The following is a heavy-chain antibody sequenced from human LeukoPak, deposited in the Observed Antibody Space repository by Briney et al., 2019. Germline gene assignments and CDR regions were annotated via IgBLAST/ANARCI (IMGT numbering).Heavy chain of an antibody. J-gene: IGHJ6*03. CDR3: ARRKQLYYYYYMDV. V-gene: IGHV4-59*12. D-gene: IGHD6-13*01. Sequence: SETLSLTCTVSGGSISSYYWSWIRQPPGKGLEWIGYIYYSGSTNYNPSRKSRVTISVDTSKNQFSLKLSSVTAADTAVYYCARRKQLYYYYYMDVWGKGTTVTVSS. CDR2: IYYSGST. CDR1: GGSISSYY.